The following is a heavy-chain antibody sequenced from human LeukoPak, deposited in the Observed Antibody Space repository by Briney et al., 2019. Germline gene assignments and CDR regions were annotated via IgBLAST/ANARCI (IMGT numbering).Heavy chain of an antibody. J-gene: IGHJ3*02. CDR2: IKYDGSEK. D-gene: IGHD1-26*01. Sequence: GGSLRLSCAASGFSLSSHWMSWVRQAPGKGLEWVASIKYDGSEKRYVDSVRGRFTISRDNARNSLYLQMSSLSAEDTAVYHCASLGNRIVGGDDAFDTWGQGTMVIVSS. V-gene: IGHV3-7*01. CDR3: ASLGNRIVGGDDAFDT. CDR1: GFSLSSHW.